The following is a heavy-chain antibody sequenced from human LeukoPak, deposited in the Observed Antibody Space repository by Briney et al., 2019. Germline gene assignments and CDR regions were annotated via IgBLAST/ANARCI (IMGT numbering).Heavy chain of an antibody. Sequence: GASVKVSCKASGYTSTNYDINWVRQAPGQGLEWMGWINPKNGDTNSAQKFQCRVTMTLDTSTNTAYMELRSPRSDDTAVHYSAPEIRGPTVYSSYSMDASGTGTTVTVS. CDR3: APEIRGPTVYSSYSMDA. V-gene: IGHV1-18*01. D-gene: IGHD2-8*01. CDR1: GYTSTNYD. J-gene: IGHJ6*03. CDR2: INPKNGDT.